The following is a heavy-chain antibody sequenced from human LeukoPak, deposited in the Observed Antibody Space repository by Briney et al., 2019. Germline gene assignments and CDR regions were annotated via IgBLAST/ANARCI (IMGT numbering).Heavy chain of an antibody. CDR3: AKAPDSGVVVPAAPS. D-gene: IGHD2-2*01. J-gene: IGHJ5*02. CDR2: ISGSGGTT. CDR1: GFTFSTYA. V-gene: IGHV3-23*01. Sequence: GGSLRLSCAASGFTFSTYAMSWVRQAPGKGLECVSSISGSGGTTSYADSVKGRFTISRDNSKNALYLQMNSLRAEDTAVYYCAKAPDSGVVVPAAPSWGQGTLVTVSS.